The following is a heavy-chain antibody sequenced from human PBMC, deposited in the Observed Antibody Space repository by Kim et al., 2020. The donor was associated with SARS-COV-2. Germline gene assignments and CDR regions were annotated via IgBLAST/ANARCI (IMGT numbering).Heavy chain of an antibody. Sequence: KSRITISVDTSKHQFSLKLSSVTAADTAVYYCARVSWGSSGWPEIDYFDYWGQGTLVTVSS. D-gene: IGHD6-19*01. V-gene: IGHV4-39*07. CDR3: ARVSWGSSGWPEIDYFDY. J-gene: IGHJ4*02.